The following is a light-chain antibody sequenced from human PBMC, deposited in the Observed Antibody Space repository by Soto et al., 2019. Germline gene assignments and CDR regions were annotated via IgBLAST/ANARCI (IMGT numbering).Light chain of an antibody. J-gene: IGKJ1*01. Sequence: DIQMTQSPSTVSASVGDRVTITCRASQSINTWLAWFQQKPGKAPKVLIYRASNLEIGVPSRFSGSGSGTEFTLTISSLQPDDFATYYCQHYYGYSWTFGQGTKVDI. CDR1: QSINTW. CDR2: RAS. CDR3: QHYYGYSWT. V-gene: IGKV1-5*03.